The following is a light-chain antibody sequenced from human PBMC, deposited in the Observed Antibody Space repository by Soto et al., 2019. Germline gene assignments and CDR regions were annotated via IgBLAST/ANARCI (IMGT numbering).Light chain of an antibody. Sequence: EIVMTQSPATLSVSPGERATLSWSSSQSVSIKLAWYQQKPGQAPRLLIYDTSTRATGIPARFSGSGSRTDFTLTISRLEPEDFAVYYCQQYQNSPRTFGQGTKVDIK. V-gene: IGKV3-15*01. CDR2: DTS. CDR3: QQYQNSPRT. J-gene: IGKJ1*01. CDR1: QSVSIK.